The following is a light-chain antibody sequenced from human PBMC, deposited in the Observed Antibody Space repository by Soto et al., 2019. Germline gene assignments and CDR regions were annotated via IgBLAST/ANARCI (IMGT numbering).Light chain of an antibody. Sequence: EVVMTQSPVTLSVSPGERATLSWRASQTVNSNLAWYRQKPGQAPRLLIYGASTRATGIPARFSGSGSGTEFTLTISSLQSEDFAIYYCQQYYSWPPLTFGGGTKVEI. J-gene: IGKJ4*01. CDR3: QQYYSWPPLT. V-gene: IGKV3-15*01. CDR1: QTVNSN. CDR2: GAS.